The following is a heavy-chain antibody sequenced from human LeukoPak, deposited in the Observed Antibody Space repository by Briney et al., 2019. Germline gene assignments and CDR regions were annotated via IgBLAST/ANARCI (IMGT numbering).Heavy chain of an antibody. J-gene: IGHJ4*02. Sequence: PGGSLRLSCAASGFTFSTYSMNWVRQAPGKGLEWLSYISSISSTIYYADSVKGRFTISRDNAKNSLYLQMNSLRDEDTAVYYCARGGPKQYCSSTSCYSDYWGQGTLVTVSS. D-gene: IGHD2-2*01. CDR1: GFTFSTYS. CDR2: ISSISSTI. CDR3: ARGGPKQYCSSTSCYSDY. V-gene: IGHV3-48*02.